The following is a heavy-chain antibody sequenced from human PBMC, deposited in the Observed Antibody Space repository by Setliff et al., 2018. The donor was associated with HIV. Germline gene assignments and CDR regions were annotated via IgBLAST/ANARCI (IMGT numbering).Heavy chain of an antibody. CDR3: ARGKPIFGVNNWFDP. J-gene: IGHJ5*02. V-gene: IGHV1-2*02. D-gene: IGHD3-3*01. CDR2: INSDSGGT. Sequence: ASVKVSCKASGYTFSDYYMHWVRQAPGQGLEWMGWINSDSGGTNYAQRFQGRITTTKDTSTNTVYMELNKLRSDDTAVYYCARGKPIFGVNNWFDPWGQGTLVTVSS. CDR1: GYTFSDYY.